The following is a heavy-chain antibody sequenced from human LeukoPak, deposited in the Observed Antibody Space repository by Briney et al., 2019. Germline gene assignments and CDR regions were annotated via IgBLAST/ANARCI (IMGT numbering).Heavy chain of an antibody. Sequence: GASVKVSCKASGYTFTGYYLHWVRQAPGQGLEWMGWINPNSGDTNYAQKIQGTVTLTRDTSITTAYMELTRLTSGDTAVYYCARAGPFYTGGYLAYWGQGTLVSVSS. J-gene: IGHJ4*02. CDR3: ARAGPFYTGGYLAY. CDR1: GYTFTGYY. CDR2: INPNSGDT. V-gene: IGHV1-2*02. D-gene: IGHD2-2*02.